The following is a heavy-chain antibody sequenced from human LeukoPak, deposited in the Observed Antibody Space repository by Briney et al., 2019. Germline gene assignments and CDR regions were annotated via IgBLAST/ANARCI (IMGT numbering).Heavy chain of an antibody. CDR3: ARDGSGRIAAAGTDGEYFQH. CDR2: INPSGGST. J-gene: IGHJ1*01. CDR1: GYTFTSYY. D-gene: IGHD6-13*01. Sequence: ASVKVSCKASGYTFTSYYMHWVRQAPGQGLEWMGIINPSGGSTSYAQKLQGRVTMTTDTSTSTAYMELRSLRSDDMAVYYCARDGSGRIAAAGTDGEYFQHWGQGTLVTVSS. V-gene: IGHV1-46*01.